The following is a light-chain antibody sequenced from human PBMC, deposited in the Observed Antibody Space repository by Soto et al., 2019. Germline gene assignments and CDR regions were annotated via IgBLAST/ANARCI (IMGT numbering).Light chain of an antibody. CDR3: CSYAGSSTSLYV. Sequence: SVLTQPAYVYGSPGQSITISCTGTSSDVGSYNLVSWYQQHPGKAPKLMIYEVSKRPSGVSNRFSGSKSGNTASLTISGLQAEDEADYYCCSYAGSSTSLYVFGTGTRSPS. CDR1: SSDVGSYNL. V-gene: IGLV2-23*02. CDR2: EVS. J-gene: IGLJ1*01.